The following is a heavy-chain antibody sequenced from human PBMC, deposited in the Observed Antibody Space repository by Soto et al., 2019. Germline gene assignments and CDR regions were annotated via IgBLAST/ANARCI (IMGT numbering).Heavy chain of an antibody. Sequence: GGSLRLSCAASGFTFSSYSMNWVRQAPGKGLEWVSYISSSSSTIYYADSVKGRFTISRDNAKNSLYLQMNSLRDEDTAVYYCARGQSIAARPIWFDAWGQGTLVTVSS. CDR3: ARGQSIAARPIWFDA. J-gene: IGHJ5*02. V-gene: IGHV3-48*02. CDR1: GFTFSSYS. CDR2: ISSSSSTI. D-gene: IGHD6-6*01.